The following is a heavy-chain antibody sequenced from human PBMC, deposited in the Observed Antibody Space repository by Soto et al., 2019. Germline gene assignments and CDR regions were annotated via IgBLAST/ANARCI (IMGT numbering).Heavy chain of an antibody. J-gene: IGHJ3*02. CDR3: ARVERGTATTVVDAFDI. Sequence: QVQLQQWGAGLLKPSETLSLTCAVFGGSVNSGNYYWSWIRQPPGKGLEWIGEMSHSGGTHFNPSHKRRVTISVDTSKNQVSLKMSSVTAADTAVYYCARVERGTATTVVDAFDIWGPGTMVTVSS. D-gene: IGHD1-1*01. V-gene: IGHV4-34*01. CDR2: MSHSGGT. CDR1: GGSVNSGNYY.